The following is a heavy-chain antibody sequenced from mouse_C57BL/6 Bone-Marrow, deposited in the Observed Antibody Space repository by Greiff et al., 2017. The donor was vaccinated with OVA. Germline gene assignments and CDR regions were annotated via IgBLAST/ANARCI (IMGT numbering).Heavy chain of an antibody. J-gene: IGHJ1*03. CDR2: IYPGSGST. Sequence: QVQLQQPGAELVKPGASVKMSCKASGYTFTSYWITWVKQRPGQGLEWIGDIYPGSGSTNYNEKFKSKATLTVDTSSSTAYRQLSSLTSEDSAVYYCARIFWDYGSSSYWYFDVWGTGTTVTVSS. CDR3: ARIFWDYGSSSYWYFDV. CDR1: GYTFTSYW. V-gene: IGHV1-55*01. D-gene: IGHD1-1*01.